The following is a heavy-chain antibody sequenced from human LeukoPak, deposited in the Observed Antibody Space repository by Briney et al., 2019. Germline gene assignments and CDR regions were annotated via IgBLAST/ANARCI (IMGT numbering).Heavy chain of an antibody. J-gene: IGHJ1*01. Sequence: SETLSLTCTVSGGSISSYYWSWIRQPPGKGLEWVGYIYYSGSTKYNPSLKSRVTISVDTSKHQFSLKLSSVPAADTAVYYCASAEDSSSWYGYFQHWGQGTLVTVSS. V-gene: IGHV4-59*01. CDR1: GGSISSYY. CDR3: ASAEDSSSWYGYFQH. D-gene: IGHD6-13*01. CDR2: IYYSGST.